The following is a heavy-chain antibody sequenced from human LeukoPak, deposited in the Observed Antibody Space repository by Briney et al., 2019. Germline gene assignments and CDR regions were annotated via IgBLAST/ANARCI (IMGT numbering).Heavy chain of an antibody. Sequence: SETLSLTCAVSGGSISSSNWWSWVRQPPGKGLEWIGEIYHSGSTNYNPSLKSRVTISVDKSKNQFSLKLSSVTAADTAVYYCAADCSGGSCAWYAFGIWGQGTMVTVSS. CDR1: GGSISSSNW. V-gene: IGHV4-4*02. J-gene: IGHJ3*02. D-gene: IGHD2-15*01. CDR2: IYHSGST. CDR3: AADCSGGSCAWYAFGI.